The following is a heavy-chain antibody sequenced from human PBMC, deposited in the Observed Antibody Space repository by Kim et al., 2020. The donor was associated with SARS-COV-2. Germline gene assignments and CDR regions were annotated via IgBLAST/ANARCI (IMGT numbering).Heavy chain of an antibody. CDR2: IWYDGSNK. CDR1: GFTFSSYG. J-gene: IGHJ3*02. D-gene: IGHD3-16*02. V-gene: IGHV3-33*01. Sequence: GGSLRLSCAASGFTFSSYGMHWVRQAPGKGLEWVAVIWYDGSNKYYADSVKGRFTISRDNSKNTLYLQMNSLRAEDTAVYYCARDSHPMITFGGVITHGHVAFDIWGQGTMVTVSS. CDR3: ARDSHPMITFGGVITHGHVAFDI.